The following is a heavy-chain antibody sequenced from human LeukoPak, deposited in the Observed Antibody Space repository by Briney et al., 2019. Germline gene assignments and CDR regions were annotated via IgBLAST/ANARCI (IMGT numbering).Heavy chain of an antibody. Sequence: GESLKISCKGSGYRFTSYWIGWVRQMPGKGLEWMGLIYPDDSDTRYSPSFQGQVTISADKSISTAYLQWSSLKASDTAMYYCAXXGDSTTSCYRCFDYWGQGTLVTVSS. CDR2: IYPDDSDT. CDR1: GYRFTSYW. J-gene: IGHJ4*02. CDR3: AXXGDSTTSCYRCFDY. V-gene: IGHV5-51*01. D-gene: IGHD2-2*02.